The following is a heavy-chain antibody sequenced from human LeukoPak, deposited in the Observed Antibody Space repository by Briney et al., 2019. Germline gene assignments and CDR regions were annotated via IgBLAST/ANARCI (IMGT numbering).Heavy chain of an antibody. CDR3: ARRRVVPAAFDP. J-gene: IGHJ5*02. CDR1: GGSFSGYY. Sequence: SETLSLTCAVYGGSFSGYYWSWIRQPPGKGLEWIGEINHSGSTNYNPSLKSRVTISVDTSKNQFSLKLSSVTDADTAVYYCARRRVVPAAFDPWGQGTLVTVSS. CDR2: INHSGST. V-gene: IGHV4-34*01. D-gene: IGHD2-2*01.